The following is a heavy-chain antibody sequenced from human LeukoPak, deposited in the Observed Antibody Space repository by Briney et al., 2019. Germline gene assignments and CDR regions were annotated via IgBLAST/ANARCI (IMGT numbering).Heavy chain of an antibody. CDR2: ISSSSSII. Sequence: GGSLRLSCAASGFTFSSYSMNWVRQAPGKGLEWVSYISSSSSIIYYADSVKGRFTISRDNAKNSLYLQMNSLRAEDTAVYYCAELGITMVGGVWGKGTTVTISS. CDR1: GFTFSSYS. CDR3: AELGITMVGGV. J-gene: IGHJ6*04. V-gene: IGHV3-48*04. D-gene: IGHD3-10*02.